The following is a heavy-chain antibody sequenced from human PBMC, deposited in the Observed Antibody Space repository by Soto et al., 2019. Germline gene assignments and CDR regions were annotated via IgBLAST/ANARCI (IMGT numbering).Heavy chain of an antibody. V-gene: IGHV1-18*01. Sequence: ASVKVSCKASGYTFSNYGLSWVRQAPGQGLEGMGWISAYNGNIKFAQKVQGRVTMTTDTFTSTAYMELRSLRSDDTAVYYCARSGKRITMIVATFDYWGQGTLVTVSS. J-gene: IGHJ4*02. D-gene: IGHD3-22*01. CDR2: ISAYNGNI. CDR3: ARSGKRITMIVATFDY. CDR1: GYTFSNYG.